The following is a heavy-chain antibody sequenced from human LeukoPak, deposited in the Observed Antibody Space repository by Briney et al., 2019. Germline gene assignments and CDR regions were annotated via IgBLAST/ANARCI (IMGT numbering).Heavy chain of an antibody. D-gene: IGHD6-19*01. CDR1: GGSISSYY. CDR3: ARDPGPYSSDWSAVDY. J-gene: IGHJ4*02. V-gene: IGHV4-59*01. Sequence: SETLSLTCTVSGGSISSYYWTWIRQPPWKGLEWIGYIYYSGSTNYNPSLKGRVTISVDTSKNQFSLRLTSVTAADTAVYYCARDPGPYSSDWSAVDYWGQGTLVTVSS. CDR2: IYYSGST.